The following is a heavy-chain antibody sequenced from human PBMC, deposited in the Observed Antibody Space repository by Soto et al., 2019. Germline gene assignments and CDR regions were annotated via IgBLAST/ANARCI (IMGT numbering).Heavy chain of an antibody. D-gene: IGHD3-10*01. CDR1: GYTFTSYD. Sequence: QVQLVQSGAEVKKPGASVKVSCKASGYTFTSYDINWVRQATGQGLEWMGWMNPNSGNTGYAQKFQGRVTMTTNTSISTAYMELSSLRSEDTAVYYCASPSLLADYYYYGMDVWGQGTTVTVSS. CDR2: MNPNSGNT. CDR3: ASPSLLADYYYYGMDV. V-gene: IGHV1-8*01. J-gene: IGHJ6*02.